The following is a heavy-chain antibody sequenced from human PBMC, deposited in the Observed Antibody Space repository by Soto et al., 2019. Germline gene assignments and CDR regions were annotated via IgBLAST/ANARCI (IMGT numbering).Heavy chain of an antibody. V-gene: IGHV4-31*03. J-gene: IGHJ5*02. Sequence: SETLSLTCTVSGGSISSGGYYWSWIRQHPGKGLEWIGYIYYSGSTYYNPSLKSRVTISVDTSKNQFSLKLSSVTAADTAVYYCARHKVGDGYNNWFDPWGQGTLVTVSS. D-gene: IGHD5-12*01. CDR2: IYYSGST. CDR1: GGSISSGGYY. CDR3: ARHKVGDGYNNWFDP.